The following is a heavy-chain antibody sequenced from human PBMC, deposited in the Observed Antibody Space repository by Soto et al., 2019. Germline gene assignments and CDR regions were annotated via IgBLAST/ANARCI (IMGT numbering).Heavy chain of an antibody. Sequence: GGSLRLSCASSVFPFINYEMNWVRQAPGKGLEWVAYISSGGSTVHYADSVRGRFTVSRDNARNSLYLQMNTLRVEDTALYYCARDRAAGGYWGQGTLVTVSS. J-gene: IGHJ4*02. CDR3: ARDRAAGGY. D-gene: IGHD6-13*01. CDR1: VFPFINYE. V-gene: IGHV3-48*03. CDR2: ISSGGSTV.